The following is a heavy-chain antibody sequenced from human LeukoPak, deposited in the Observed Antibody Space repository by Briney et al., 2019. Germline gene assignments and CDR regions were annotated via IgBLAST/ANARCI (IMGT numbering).Heavy chain of an antibody. Sequence: SGGSLRLSCAASGFTFDDYDMTWVRQAPGKGLDWVSAIDASGDNTYYTDSVKGRFTISRDNSKNTLHLQMTSLRAEDTAVYFCAKLIPAVDCSRTSCYGFDYWGQGTLVTVSS. CDR3: AKLIPAVDCSRTSCYGFDY. CDR2: IDASGDNT. J-gene: IGHJ4*02. CDR1: GFTFDDYD. D-gene: IGHD2-2*01. V-gene: IGHV3-23*01.